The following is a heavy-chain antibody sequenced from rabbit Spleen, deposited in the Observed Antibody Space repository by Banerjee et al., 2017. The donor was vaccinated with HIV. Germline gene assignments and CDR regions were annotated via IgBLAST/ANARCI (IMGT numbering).Heavy chain of an antibody. CDR3: ARMSDYVSGRAIDL. CDR2: IYAGVSGIT. J-gene: IGHJ4*01. D-gene: IGHD1-1*01. Sequence: QSLEESGGGLVKPGGTLTLTCTASGFSFSSSYYMCWVRQAPGKGLEWIACIYAGVSGITYYASWAKGRFTISKTSSTTVTLQMTSLTAADTATYFCARMSDYVSGRAIDLWGQGTLVTVS. V-gene: IGHV1S40*01. CDR1: GFSFSSSYY.